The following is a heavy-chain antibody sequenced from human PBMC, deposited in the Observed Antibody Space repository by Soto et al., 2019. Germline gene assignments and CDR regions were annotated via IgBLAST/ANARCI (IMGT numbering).Heavy chain of an antibody. J-gene: IGHJ4*02. CDR3: AKGGRQWLVTSDFNY. V-gene: IGHV3-30*18. CDR2: VSHDGRNT. Sequence: VQLVESGGGVVQPGRSLRLSCAASGFIFSDYAMHWVRQAPGKGLEWVAVVSHDGRNTHYADSVKGRFTISRDSSKNTVSLEMNSLRAEDTAVDYCAKGGRQWLVTSDFNYWGQGALVTVSS. D-gene: IGHD6-19*01. CDR1: GFIFSDYA.